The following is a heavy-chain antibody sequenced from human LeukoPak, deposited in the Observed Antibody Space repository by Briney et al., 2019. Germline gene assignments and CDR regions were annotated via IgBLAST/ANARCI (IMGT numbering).Heavy chain of an antibody. CDR1: GGSFSGYY. V-gene: IGHV4-34*01. Sequence: SETLSLTCAVYGGSFSGYYWSWIRQPPGKGLEWIGEINHSGSTNYNPSLKSRVTISVDTSKNQFSLKLSSVTAADTAVYYCARRSGGSYYRDFDYWGQGTLVTVSS. CDR3: ARRSGGSYYRDFDY. J-gene: IGHJ4*02. D-gene: IGHD1-26*01. CDR2: INHSGST.